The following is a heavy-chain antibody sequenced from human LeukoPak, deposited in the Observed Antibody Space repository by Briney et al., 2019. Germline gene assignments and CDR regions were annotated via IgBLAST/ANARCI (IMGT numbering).Heavy chain of an antibody. CDR1: GFTVSSNY. D-gene: IGHD3-9*01. V-gene: IGHV3-53*01. CDR2: IYSGGST. Sequence: GGSLRLSCAASGFTVSSNYMSWVRQAPGKGLEWVSVIYSGGSTYYADSVKGRFTISRDNSKNTLYLRMNSLRAEDTAVYYCASSLGVYYDILTGYYFFDYWGQGTLVTVSS. CDR3: ASSLGVYYDILTGYYFFDY. J-gene: IGHJ4*02.